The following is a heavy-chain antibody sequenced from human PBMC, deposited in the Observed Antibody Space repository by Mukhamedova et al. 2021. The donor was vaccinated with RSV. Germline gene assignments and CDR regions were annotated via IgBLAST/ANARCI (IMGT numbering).Heavy chain of an antibody. CDR3: TRDAGVRNWLAP. D-gene: IGHD3-10*01. J-gene: IGHJ5*02. Sequence: AASVKGRFTIPRDDSKNTADLQMNSLKIEDTAVYYCTRDAGVRNWLAPWGQGTLVTASS. V-gene: IGHV3-73*01.